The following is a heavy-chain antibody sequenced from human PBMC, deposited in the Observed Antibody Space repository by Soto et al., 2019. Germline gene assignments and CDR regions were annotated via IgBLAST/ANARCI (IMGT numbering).Heavy chain of an antibody. D-gene: IGHD6-13*01. V-gene: IGHV3-33*01. Sequence: QVQLVESGGGVVQPGRSLRLSCAASGLTFSSYGMHWVRQAPGKGLEWVAVIWYDGSNKYYADSVKGRFTISRDNSKNTLYLQMNSLRAEDTAVYYCARNVRAAAGTRWFDPWGQGTLVTVSS. J-gene: IGHJ5*02. CDR2: IWYDGSNK. CDR3: ARNVRAAAGTRWFDP. CDR1: GLTFSSYG.